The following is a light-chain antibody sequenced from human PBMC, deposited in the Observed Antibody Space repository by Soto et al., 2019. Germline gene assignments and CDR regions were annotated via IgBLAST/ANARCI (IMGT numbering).Light chain of an antibody. Sequence: IHMTQSPSSLSASVGDRVTITCRASQRITTYLNWYQQKPGEAPKLLISTSGTLQRGVPSRFSGSGSGTDFTLTITSLQRADFATYFCQPTYSTPYTFGQGTQLEI. CDR2: TSG. CDR1: QRITTY. CDR3: QPTYSTPYT. V-gene: IGKV1-39*01. J-gene: IGKJ2*01.